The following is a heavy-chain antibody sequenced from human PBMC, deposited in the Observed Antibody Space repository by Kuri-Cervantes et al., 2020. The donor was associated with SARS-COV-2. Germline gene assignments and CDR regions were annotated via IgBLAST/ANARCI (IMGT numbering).Heavy chain of an antibody. J-gene: IGHJ4*02. CDR3: GRLAVAEEVDY. Sequence: SETLSLTCTVSGGSISSYYWSWIRQPPGKGLEWIGYIYYSGSTNYNPSLKSRVTISVDTSKNQFSLKLSSGTAADTAVYYCGRLAVAEEVDYWGQGTLVTVSS. CDR2: IYYSGST. CDR1: GGSISSYY. V-gene: IGHV4-59*08. D-gene: IGHD6-19*01.